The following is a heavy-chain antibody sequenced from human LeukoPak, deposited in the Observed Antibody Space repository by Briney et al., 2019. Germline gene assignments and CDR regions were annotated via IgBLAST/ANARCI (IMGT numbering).Heavy chain of an antibody. D-gene: IGHD6-19*01. Sequence: SETLSLTCTVSGGSISSYYWNWIRQPAGKGLEWIGRIYTSGSTNYNPSLKSRVTMSVDTSKNQFSLKLSSVTAADTAVYYCASYKRGIAVAVDYWGQGTLVTVSS. V-gene: IGHV4-4*07. CDR1: GGSISSYY. J-gene: IGHJ4*02. CDR2: IYTSGST. CDR3: ASYKRGIAVAVDY.